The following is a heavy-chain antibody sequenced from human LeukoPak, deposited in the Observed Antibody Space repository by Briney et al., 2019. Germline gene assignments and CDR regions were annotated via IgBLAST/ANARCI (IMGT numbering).Heavy chain of an antibody. Sequence: ASVKVSCTASGYTFTSYDINWVRQATGQGLEWMGWMNPNSGNTGYAQKFQGRVTMTRNTSISTAYMELSSLRSEDTAVYYCARAADDYVWGSMYYFDYWGQGTLVTVSS. J-gene: IGHJ4*02. V-gene: IGHV1-8*01. CDR1: GYTFTSYD. CDR3: ARAADDYVWGSMYYFDY. CDR2: MNPNSGNT. D-gene: IGHD3-16*01.